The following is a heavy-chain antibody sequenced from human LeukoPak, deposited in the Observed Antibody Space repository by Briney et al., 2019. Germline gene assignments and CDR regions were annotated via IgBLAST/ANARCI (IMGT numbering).Heavy chain of an antibody. Sequence: GGTLRLSCEASGFTLDNYNFNWVRQAPGKGLEWVASIRSYSSYIHYADSVKGRFTISRDDAKKSLYLQMNSLRAEDTAVYFCARYAEVYYYVDVWGTGTTVTVSS. CDR2: IRSYSSYI. D-gene: IGHD2-8*01. J-gene: IGHJ6*03. V-gene: IGHV3-21*01. CDR1: GFTLDNYN. CDR3: ARYAEVYYYVDV.